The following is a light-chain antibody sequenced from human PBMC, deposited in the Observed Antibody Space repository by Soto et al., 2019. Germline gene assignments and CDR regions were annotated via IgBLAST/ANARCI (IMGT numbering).Light chain of an antibody. CDR2: EDI. CDR1: SSNLGARYE. Sequence: QSVLTQPPSVSGAPGQTVTISCTGSSSNLGARYEVHWYQQLPGTAPKLLIYEDIKRPSGIPDRFSGSKSGASASLAITGLLSEDEAEYYCQSYDSSLSGVVFGGGTKLTVL. J-gene: IGLJ2*01. CDR3: QSYDSSLSGVV. V-gene: IGLV1-40*01.